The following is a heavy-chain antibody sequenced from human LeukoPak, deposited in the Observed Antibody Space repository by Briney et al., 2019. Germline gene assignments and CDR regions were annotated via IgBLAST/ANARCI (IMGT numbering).Heavy chain of an antibody. CDR1: GFTFSSYS. D-gene: IGHD2-15*01. V-gene: IGHV3-48*04. CDR3: ARDLSLYCSGGSCYSLTY. CDR2: ISSSGSTI. J-gene: IGHJ4*02. Sequence: GGSLRLSCTASGFTFSSYSMNWVGQAPGKGREWGAYISSSGSTIYYADSVKRRFTISRDNPNNSLYLQMHPLRAEDTAVYYCARDLSLYCSGGSCYSLTYWGQGTLVTVSS.